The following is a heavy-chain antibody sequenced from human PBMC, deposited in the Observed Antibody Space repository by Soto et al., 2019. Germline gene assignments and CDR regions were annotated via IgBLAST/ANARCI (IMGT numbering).Heavy chain of an antibody. CDR3: AREETQWLVRFLDY. Sequence: PGGSLRLSCAASGFTFSSYSMNWVRQAPGKGLEWVSSISSSSSYIYYADSVKGRFTISRDNAKNSLYLQMNSLRAEDTAVYYCAREETQWLVRFLDYWGQGTLVTVSS. V-gene: IGHV3-21*01. J-gene: IGHJ4*02. CDR1: GFTFSSYS. CDR2: ISSSSSYI. D-gene: IGHD6-19*01.